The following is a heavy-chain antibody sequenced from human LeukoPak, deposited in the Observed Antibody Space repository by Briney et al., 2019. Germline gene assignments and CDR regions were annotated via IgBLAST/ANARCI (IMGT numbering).Heavy chain of an antibody. CDR1: GFTFSSYG. D-gene: IGHD2-15*01. V-gene: IGHV3-30*18. Sequence: PGRSLRLSCAASGFTFSSYGMHWVRQAPGKGLEWVAVISYDGSNKYYADPVKGRFTISRDNSKNTLYLQMNSLRAEDTAVYYCAKDSGIVVVVAAAGWFDPWGQGTLVTVSS. J-gene: IGHJ5*02. CDR2: ISYDGSNK. CDR3: AKDSGIVVVVAAAGWFDP.